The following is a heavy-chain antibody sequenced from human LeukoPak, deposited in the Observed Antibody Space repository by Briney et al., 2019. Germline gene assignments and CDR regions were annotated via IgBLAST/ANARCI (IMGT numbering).Heavy chain of an antibody. CDR3: ARLYVWGSYRSLDY. D-gene: IGHD3-16*02. J-gene: IGHJ4*02. V-gene: IGHV3-23*01. CDR2: ISGSGGST. Sequence: GGSLRLSCAASGFTFSSYAMSWVRQAPGKGLEWVSAISGSGGSTYYADSVKGRFTISRDNSKNTLYLQMNSLRAEDTAVYYRARLYVWGSYRSLDYWGQGTLVTVSS. CDR1: GFTFSSYA.